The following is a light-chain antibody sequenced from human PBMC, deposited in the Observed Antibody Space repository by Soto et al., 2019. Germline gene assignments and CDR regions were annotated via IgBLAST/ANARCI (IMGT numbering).Light chain of an antibody. Sequence: EIVMTQSPATLSVSPWERATLSCRASQSVSSNVAWYQQKPGQDPRLLIYGASTRSTGLPARFSGSGSGTAFTLTISSLQSEDFAVYYCKQYNNCPFFGQGTKVEIK. V-gene: IGKV3D-15*01. J-gene: IGKJ1*01. CDR2: GAS. CDR3: KQYNNCPF. CDR1: QSVSSN.